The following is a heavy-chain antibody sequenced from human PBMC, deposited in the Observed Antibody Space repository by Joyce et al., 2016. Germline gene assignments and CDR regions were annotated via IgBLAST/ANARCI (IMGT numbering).Heavy chain of an antibody. CDR1: GYIFTRFY. CDR3: ARQMHDFGDYEAFDP. V-gene: IGHV1-46*01. CDR2: INPSGGSP. D-gene: IGHD4-17*01. J-gene: IGHJ5*02. Sequence: QVQLIQSGAEMKRPGASVKVSCKTSGYIFTRFYMHWVRQAPGQGLEWMGIINPSGGSPTYAPKFRDRVTMTRDTSTTTVYLEMSSVRPEDTAVYYCARQMHDFGDYEAFDPWGQGTL.